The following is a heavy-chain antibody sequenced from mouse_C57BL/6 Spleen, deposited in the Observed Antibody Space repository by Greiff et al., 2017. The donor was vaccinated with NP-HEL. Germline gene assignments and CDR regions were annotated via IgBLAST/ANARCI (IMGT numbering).Heavy chain of an antibody. D-gene: IGHD1-1*01. CDR3: ARRGNYYGSRYYFDY. V-gene: IGHV1-9*01. J-gene: IGHJ2*01. Sequence: VQLQESGAELMKPGASVKLSCKATGYTFTGYWIEWVKQRPGHGLEWIGEILPGSGSTYYNEKFKGKATFTADTSSNTAYMQLSSLTTEDSAIYYCARRGNYYGSRYYFDYWGQGTTLTVSS. CDR2: ILPGSGST. CDR1: GYTFTGYW.